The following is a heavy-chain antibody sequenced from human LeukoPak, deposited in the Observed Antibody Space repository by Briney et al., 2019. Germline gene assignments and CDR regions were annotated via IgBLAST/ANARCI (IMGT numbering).Heavy chain of an antibody. CDR3: AKLPDRIAAAGNHYFDY. CDR2: ISGSGGST. Sequence: GGSLRLSCAASGFTFSGYAMSWVRQAPGKGLEWVSAISGSGGSTYYADSVKGRFTISRDNSKNTLYLQMNSLRAEDTAVYYCAKLPDRIAAAGNHYFDYWGQGTLVTVSS. V-gene: IGHV3-23*01. CDR1: GFTFSGYA. D-gene: IGHD6-13*01. J-gene: IGHJ4*02.